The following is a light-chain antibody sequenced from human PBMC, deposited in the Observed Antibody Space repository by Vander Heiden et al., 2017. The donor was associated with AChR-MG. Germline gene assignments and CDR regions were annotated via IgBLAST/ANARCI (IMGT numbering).Light chain of an antibody. CDR2: RDN. V-gene: IGLV1-47*01. CDR3: AAWDDNLSGVV. CDR1: SSNIGTNY. J-gene: IGLJ3*02. Sequence: QPVLTQPPSACGTPGQRVTISCSGSSSNIGTNYVYWYLHLPGTAPKLLIYRDNQRPSRVPDRFSGSKSGTSASLAISGLRSEDEADYYCAAWDDNLSGVVFGGGSKLTVL.